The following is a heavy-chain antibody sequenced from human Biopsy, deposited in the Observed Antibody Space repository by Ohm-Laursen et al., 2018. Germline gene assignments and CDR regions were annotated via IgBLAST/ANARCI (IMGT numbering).Heavy chain of an antibody. CDR2: ISASGNHI. CDR1: GFTFSGFS. CDR3: ARDGEAKYCKHGVCPSDF. Sequence: GSLRLSCTASGFTFSGFSMNWVRQAPGKGLEWVSPISASGNHIYYTDSVKGRVTVSRDNGKNSVYLQMNSLRVEDTAVYYCARDGEAKYCKHGVCPSDFWGQGTLVTVSS. D-gene: IGHD2-8*01. V-gene: IGHV3-21*01. J-gene: IGHJ4*02.